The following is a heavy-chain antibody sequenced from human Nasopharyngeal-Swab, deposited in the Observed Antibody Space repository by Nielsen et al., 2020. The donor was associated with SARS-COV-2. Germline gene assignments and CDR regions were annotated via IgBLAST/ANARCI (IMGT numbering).Heavy chain of an antibody. CDR3: ARKFYYYYYYMDV. Sequence: GSLRLSCAVYGGSFSGYYWSWIRQPPGKGLEWIGEINHSGSTNYNPSLKSRVTISVDTSKNRFSLKLSSVTAADTAVYYCARKFYYYYYYMDVWGKGTTVTVSS. CDR2: INHSGST. V-gene: IGHV4-34*01. J-gene: IGHJ6*03. CDR1: GGSFSGYY.